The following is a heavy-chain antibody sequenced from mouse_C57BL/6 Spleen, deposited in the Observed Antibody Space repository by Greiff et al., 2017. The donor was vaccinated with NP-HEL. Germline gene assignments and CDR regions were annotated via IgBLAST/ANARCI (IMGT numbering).Heavy chain of an antibody. V-gene: IGHV5-4*01. CDR3: ARDAGWLRRERGYYFDY. CDR2: ISDGGSYT. CDR1: GFTFSSYA. Sequence: DVKLVESGGGLVKPGGSLKLSCAASGFTFSSYAMSWVRQTPEKRLEWVATISDGGSYTYYPDNVKGRFTISRDNAKNNLYLQMSHLKSEDTAMYYCARDAGWLRRERGYYFDYWGQGTTLTVSS. J-gene: IGHJ2*01. D-gene: IGHD2-2*01.